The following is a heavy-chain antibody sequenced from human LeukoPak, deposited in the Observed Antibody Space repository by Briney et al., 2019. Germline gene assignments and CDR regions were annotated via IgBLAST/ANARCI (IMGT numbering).Heavy chain of an antibody. CDR2: VEQCGDT. CDR3: ARRAMIVVATPAVDY. Sequence: GGSLRLSCAASGFTFNEYGMSWVRQTPGKGLEWVSGVEQCGDTGYAVSVKGRFTISRNNAKNSLYLPMNSLRGTDTALYYCARRAMIVVATPAVDYGGQGTLVTVS. CDR1: GFTFNEYG. J-gene: IGHJ4*02. V-gene: IGHV3-20*04. D-gene: IGHD3-22*01.